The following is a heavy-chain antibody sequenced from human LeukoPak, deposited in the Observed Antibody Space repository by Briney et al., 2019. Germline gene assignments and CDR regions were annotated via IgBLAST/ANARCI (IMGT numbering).Heavy chain of an antibody. J-gene: IGHJ4*02. Sequence: SETLSLTCTVSGGSISSSSYYWGGIRQPPGKRLEWIVSIYYSGSTYYNPSLKSRVTISVDTSKNQFSLKLSSVTAADTAVYYCARVGCSGGSCPGVFDYWGQGTLVTVSS. V-gene: IGHV4-39*07. CDR3: ARVGCSGGSCPGVFDY. CDR2: IYYSGST. CDR1: GGSISSSSYY. D-gene: IGHD2-15*01.